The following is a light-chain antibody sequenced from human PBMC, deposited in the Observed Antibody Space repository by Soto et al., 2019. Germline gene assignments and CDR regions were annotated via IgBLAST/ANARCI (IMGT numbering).Light chain of an antibody. J-gene: IGLJ3*02. CDR3: CSYTSSSTPWV. CDR2: DVS. Sequence: QSALTQPASVSGSPGQSITISCTGTSSDVGGYNYVSWYQPHPGKAPKLMIYDVSNRPSGVSNRFSGSKSGNTASLTISGLQAEDEADYYCCSYTSSSTPWVFGGGTQLTVL. V-gene: IGLV2-14*01. CDR1: SSDVGGYNY.